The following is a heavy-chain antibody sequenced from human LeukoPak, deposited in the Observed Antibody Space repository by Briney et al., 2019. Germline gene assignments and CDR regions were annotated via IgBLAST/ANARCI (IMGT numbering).Heavy chain of an antibody. CDR2: IYPGDSDT. J-gene: IGHJ4*02. CDR3: GLRVSLHQFDY. D-gene: IGHD3-10*01. Sequence: GGSLKISCKGSGYSFTSYWIGWARQMPGKGLEWMGIIYPGDSDTRYSPSFQGQVTISADKSISTAYLQWSSLKASDTAMYYCGLRVSLHQFDYWGQGTLVTVSS. CDR1: GYSFTSYW. V-gene: IGHV5-51*01.